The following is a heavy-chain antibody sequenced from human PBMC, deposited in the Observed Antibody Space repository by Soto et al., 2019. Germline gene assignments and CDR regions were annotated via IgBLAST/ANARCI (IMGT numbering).Heavy chain of an antibody. CDR1: GLTFSSYP. Sequence: EVQLVESGGGLVQPGGSLRLSCAASGLTFSSYPMHWVRQDPGKGLVWVSRINNDGSSTSYTESVKGRFTISRDNAKNTLYQQVNRLRAEDTAVYFCARGIYYGLDVWGQGTTVTVSS. CDR3: ARGIYYGLDV. J-gene: IGHJ6*02. V-gene: IGHV3-74*01. CDR2: INNDGSST.